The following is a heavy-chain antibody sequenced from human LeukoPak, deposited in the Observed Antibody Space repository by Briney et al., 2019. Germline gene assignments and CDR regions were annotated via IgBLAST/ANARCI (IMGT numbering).Heavy chain of an antibody. CDR1: GGSFSGYY. CDR2: INHSGST. CDR3: ATTEKNRYYIDA. Sequence: SETLSLTCAVYGGSFSGYYWSWIRQPPGKGLEWIGEINHSGSTNYNPSLKSRVTISVDTSKNQFSLKLSSVTAADTAVYFCATTEKNRYYIDAWGHGTTVVVSS. V-gene: IGHV4-34*01. D-gene: IGHD2/OR15-2a*01. J-gene: IGHJ6*03.